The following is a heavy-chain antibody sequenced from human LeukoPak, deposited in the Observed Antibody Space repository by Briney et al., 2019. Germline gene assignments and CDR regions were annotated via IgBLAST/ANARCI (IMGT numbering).Heavy chain of an antibody. CDR2: ISSSGSTI. Sequence: PGGSLRLSCAASGFTFSSYEMNWVRQAPGKGLEWVSYISSSGSTIYYADSVKGRFTISRDNAKNSLYLQMNSLRAEDTAVYYCVSNALTYSSSWYDGFSPFDYWGQGTLVTVSS. V-gene: IGHV3-48*03. D-gene: IGHD6-13*01. CDR1: GFTFSSYE. CDR3: VSNALTYSSSWYDGFSPFDY. J-gene: IGHJ4*02.